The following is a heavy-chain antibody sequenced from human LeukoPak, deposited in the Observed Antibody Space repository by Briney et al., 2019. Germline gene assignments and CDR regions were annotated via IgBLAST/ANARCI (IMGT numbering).Heavy chain of an antibody. CDR3: AKNGDRGAYCSGGSCYPYYYYYIDV. CDR1: GFTFSSHG. V-gene: IGHV3-23*01. CDR2: ISATGGTT. J-gene: IGHJ6*03. Sequence: GGSPRHSCAPPGFTFSSHGMSEVRQALGKGLDWVSAISATGGTTYYAESVKGRFTISRDNSKNTLYLQMNSLRAEDTAIYYCAKNGDRGAYCSGGSCYPYYYYYIDVWGKGTTVTISS. D-gene: IGHD2-15*01.